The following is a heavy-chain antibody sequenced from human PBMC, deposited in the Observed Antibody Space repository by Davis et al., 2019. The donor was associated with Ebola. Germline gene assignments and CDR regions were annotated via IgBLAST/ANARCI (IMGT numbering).Heavy chain of an antibody. Sequence: MPSETLSLTCAVSGGSISSGGYSWSWIRQPPGKGLEWIGYIYHSGSTYYNPSLKSRVTISVDRSKNQFSLKLSSVTAADTAVYYCARWFGELPYYYYGMDVWGQGTTVTVSS. J-gene: IGHJ6*02. D-gene: IGHD3-10*01. V-gene: IGHV4-30-2*01. CDR3: ARWFGELPYYYYGMDV. CDR1: GGSISSGGYS. CDR2: IYHSGST.